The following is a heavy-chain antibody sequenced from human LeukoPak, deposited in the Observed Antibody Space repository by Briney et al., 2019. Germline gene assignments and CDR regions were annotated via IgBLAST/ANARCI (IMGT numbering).Heavy chain of an antibody. CDR1: GFTFNAFG. Sequence: PGGSLRLSCAASGFTFNAFGMNWVRQASGKGLEWVSYIGTTSGAIYYADSVKGRFTIFRDSAKNSLYLQMNSLRAEDTAVYYCARFRTWGDKAFDYWGQGTLVTVSS. D-gene: IGHD2-21*02. CDR3: ARFRTWGDKAFDY. CDR2: IGTTSGAI. J-gene: IGHJ4*02. V-gene: IGHV3-48*01.